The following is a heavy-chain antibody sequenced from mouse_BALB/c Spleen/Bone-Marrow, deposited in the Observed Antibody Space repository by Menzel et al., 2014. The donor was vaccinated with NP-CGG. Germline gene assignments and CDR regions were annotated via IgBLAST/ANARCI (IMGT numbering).Heavy chain of an antibody. CDR1: GYTFTSYY. CDR2: INPSNGGT. CDR3: TREGDSPFAY. Sequence: SGAELVKPGASVKLSCKASGYTFTSYYMYWVKQRPGQGLEWIGEINPSNGGTNFNEKFKSKATLTVDKSSSTAYMQLSSLTSEDSAVYYSTREGDSPFAYWGQGTLVTVSA. J-gene: IGHJ3*01. V-gene: IGHV1S81*02. D-gene: IGHD2-13*01.